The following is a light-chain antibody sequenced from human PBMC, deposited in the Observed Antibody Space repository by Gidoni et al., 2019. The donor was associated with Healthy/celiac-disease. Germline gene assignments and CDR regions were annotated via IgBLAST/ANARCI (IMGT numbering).Light chain of an antibody. CDR3: QAWDSSTVV. CDR1: KLGDKY. J-gene: IGLJ2*01. CDR2: QDS. Sequence: SSELTQPPSVSVSPGQTASITCSGDKLGDKYACWYQQKPGKSPVLVIYQDSKRPSGIPERFSGSNSGNTATLTISGTQAMDEADYYCQAWDSSTVVFGGGTKLTV. V-gene: IGLV3-1*01.